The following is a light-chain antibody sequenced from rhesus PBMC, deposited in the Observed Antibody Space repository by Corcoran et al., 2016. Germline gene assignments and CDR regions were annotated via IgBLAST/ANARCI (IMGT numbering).Light chain of an antibody. CDR1: QGVSNW. J-gene: IGKJ2*01. CDR2: AAS. CDR3: QQHYNDPYT. V-gene: IGKV1-18*01. Sequence: DIQMTQSPSSLSASVGDRVTITCQASQGVSNWLAWYQQKPGKTPKLLIYAASSLQSGVPSRFSGSGSGTEFTLTISTLQPEDFATNYCQQHYNDPYTFGQGTKVDIK.